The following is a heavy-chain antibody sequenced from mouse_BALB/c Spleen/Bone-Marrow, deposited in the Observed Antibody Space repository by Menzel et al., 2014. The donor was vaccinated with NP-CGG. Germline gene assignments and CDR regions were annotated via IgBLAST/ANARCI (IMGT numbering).Heavy chain of an antibody. D-gene: IGHD1-1*01. CDR2: IWSDGST. Sequence: VKLQESGPGLVAPSQSLSIPCTISGFSLTTYGLHWVRQPPGKGLEWLVVIWSDGSTTYNSALKSRLGISKDNSKSQVFLKMNSLQTDDTAMYYCARHHYVSPCAMDYWGQGTSVTVSS. J-gene: IGHJ4*01. CDR3: ARHHYVSPCAMDY. CDR1: GFSLTTYG. V-gene: IGHV2-6-1*01.